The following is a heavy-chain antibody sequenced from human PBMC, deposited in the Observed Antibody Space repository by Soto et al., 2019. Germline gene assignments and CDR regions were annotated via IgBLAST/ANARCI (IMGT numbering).Heavy chain of an antibody. Sequence: LRLSCAASGFTFTRYSMNWVRQAPGKGLEWVSSISSTTNYIYYGDSMKGRFTISRDNAKNSLYLEMNSLGAEDTAVYYCARESEDLTSNFDYWGQGTLVTVSS. CDR1: GFTFTRYS. V-gene: IGHV3-21*06. J-gene: IGHJ4*02. CDR2: ISSTTNYI. CDR3: ARESEDLTSNFDY.